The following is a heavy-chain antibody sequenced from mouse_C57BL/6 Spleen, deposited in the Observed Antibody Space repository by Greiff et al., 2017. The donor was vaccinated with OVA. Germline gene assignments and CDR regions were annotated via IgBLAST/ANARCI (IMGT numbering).Heavy chain of an antibody. V-gene: IGHV1-47*01. J-gene: IGHJ1*03. CDR2: FHPYNDDT. CDR3: ARGDYDRYFDV. D-gene: IGHD2-4*01. Sequence: VKLMESGAELVKPGASVKMSCKASGYTFTTYPIEWMKQNPGKSLEWIGNFHPYNDDTKYDEKFKGKATLTVEKSSSTVYLELSRLTSDDSAVYYCARGDYDRYFDVWGTGTTVTVSS. CDR1: GYTFTTYP.